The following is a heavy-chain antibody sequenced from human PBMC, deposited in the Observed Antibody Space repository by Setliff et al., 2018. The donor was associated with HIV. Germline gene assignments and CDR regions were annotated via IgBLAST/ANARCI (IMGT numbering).Heavy chain of an antibody. CDR1: GYTFTNYC. Sequence: ASVKVSCKASGYTFTNYCIHWVRQAPGQGLEWLGMFNPSGGSTAYAQKFQGRVTMTRDTSTTTVYMDLSGLRSDDTAVYYCARDRTAGYNYEYGFWGQGTLVTVPQ. J-gene: IGHJ4*02. D-gene: IGHD1-1*01. CDR3: ARDRTAGYNYEYGF. CDR2: FNPSGGST. V-gene: IGHV1-46*01.